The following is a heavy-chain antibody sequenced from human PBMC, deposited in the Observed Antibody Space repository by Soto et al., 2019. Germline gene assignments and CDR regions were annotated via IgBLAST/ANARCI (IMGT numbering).Heavy chain of an antibody. Sequence: SVKVSCKASGGTFSSYAISWVRQAPGQGLEWMGGIIPIFGTANYAQKFQGRVTITADESTSTAYMELSSLRSEDTAVYYCARVPHRGGFRDYWGQGTLVTVSS. J-gene: IGHJ4*02. V-gene: IGHV1-69*13. CDR2: IIPIFGTA. D-gene: IGHD3-10*01. CDR3: ARVPHRGGFRDY. CDR1: GGTFSSYA.